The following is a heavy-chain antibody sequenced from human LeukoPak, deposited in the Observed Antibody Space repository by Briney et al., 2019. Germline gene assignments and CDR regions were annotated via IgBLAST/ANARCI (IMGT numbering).Heavy chain of an antibody. Sequence: GGSLRLSCAASGFXFSSYEINWVRQAPGKGLEWVSYISSGSSSIFYADSVKGRFIISRDNAKNSLYLQMNSLRVEDTAVYYCARGGTFGVDISDYWGQGTLVTVSS. J-gene: IGHJ4*02. CDR3: ARGGTFGVDISDY. CDR2: ISSGSSSI. D-gene: IGHD3-3*01. V-gene: IGHV3-48*03. CDR1: GFXFSSYE.